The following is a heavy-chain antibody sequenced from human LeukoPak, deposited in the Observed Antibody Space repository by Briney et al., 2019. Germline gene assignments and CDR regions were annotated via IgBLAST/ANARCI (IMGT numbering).Heavy chain of an antibody. J-gene: IGHJ4*02. V-gene: IGHV4-4*07. Sequence: SETLSLTCTVSGGSISSYYWSWIRQPAGKGLEWIGHIYNSGSTNYNPSLKGRVTMSVATSKNQFSLKLSSATAADTAVYYCAALLFYGSGSYYRRTEEREYYFDYWGQGTLVTVSS. CDR3: AALLFYGSGSYYRRTEEREYYFDY. D-gene: IGHD3-10*01. CDR1: GGSISSYY. CDR2: IYNSGST.